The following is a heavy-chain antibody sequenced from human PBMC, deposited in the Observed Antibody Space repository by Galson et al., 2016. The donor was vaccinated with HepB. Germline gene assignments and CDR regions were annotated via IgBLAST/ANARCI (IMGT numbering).Heavy chain of an antibody. J-gene: IGHJ6*02. V-gene: IGHV3-23*01. Sequence: SLRLSCAASEFTFSSYVMSWVRQAPGKGLEWVSTISGNGGSTYYADSVKGRFTISRDNSKNTLYLQMHSLRAEDTAVYYCAKEGTIFGAVPYGMDVWGQGTTVTVSS. D-gene: IGHD3-3*01. CDR3: AKEGTIFGAVPYGMDV. CDR2: ISGNGGST. CDR1: EFTFSSYV.